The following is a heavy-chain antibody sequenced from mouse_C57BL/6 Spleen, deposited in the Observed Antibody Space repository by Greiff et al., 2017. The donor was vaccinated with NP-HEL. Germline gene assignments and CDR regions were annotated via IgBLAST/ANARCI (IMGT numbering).Heavy chain of an antibody. Sequence: QVQLQQSGAELVMPGASVKLSCKASGYTFTSYWMHWVKQRPGQGLEWIGEIDPSDSYTNYNQKFKGKSTLTVDKSSSTAYMQLSSLTSEDSAVYYCARGITTVVAPDYWGQGTTLTVSS. CDR1: GYTFTSYW. D-gene: IGHD1-1*01. CDR3: ARGITTVVAPDY. CDR2: IDPSDSYT. J-gene: IGHJ2*01. V-gene: IGHV1-69*01.